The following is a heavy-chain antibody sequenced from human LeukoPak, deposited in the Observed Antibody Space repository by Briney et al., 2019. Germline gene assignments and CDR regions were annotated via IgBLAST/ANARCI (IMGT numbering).Heavy chain of an antibody. J-gene: IGHJ4*02. Sequence: SETLSLTCTVSGGSISSGGYYWSWIRQHPGKGLEWIGYIYYSGSTYYNPSLKSRVTISVDTSKNQFSLKLSSVTAADTAVYYCARGGYVWGSNYFDYWGQGTLVTVSS. CDR3: ARGGYVWGSNYFDY. CDR1: GGSISSGGYY. CDR2: IYYSGST. D-gene: IGHD3-16*01. V-gene: IGHV4-31*03.